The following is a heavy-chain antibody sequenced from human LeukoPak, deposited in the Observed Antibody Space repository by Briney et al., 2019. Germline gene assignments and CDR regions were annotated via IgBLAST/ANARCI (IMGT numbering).Heavy chain of an antibody. D-gene: IGHD5-24*01. J-gene: IGHJ6*03. Sequence: SETLSLTCTVSGGSISSGSYYWSWIRQPAGKGLEWIGRIYTRGSTNYNPSLKSRVTISVDTSKNQFSLKLSSVTAADTAVYYCARARDGYNNKYYYYYYMDVWGKGTTVTISS. CDR1: GGSISSGSYY. CDR3: ARARDGYNNKYYYYYYMDV. V-gene: IGHV4-61*02. CDR2: IYTRGST.